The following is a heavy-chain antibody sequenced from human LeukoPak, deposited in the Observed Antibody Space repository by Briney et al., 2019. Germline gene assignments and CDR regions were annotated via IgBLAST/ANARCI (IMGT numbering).Heavy chain of an antibody. CDR3: VGSGSYSAHYFDY. Sequence: SETLSLTCAVYGGSFTTYYGTWIRQPPGKGLEWIGEINLRGTTNYNPSLKSRVTISLDTSKNQFSLQLNSVTPEDTAVYYCVGSGSYSAHYFDYWGQGTLVTVSS. D-gene: IGHD3-10*01. J-gene: IGHJ4*02. CDR1: GGSFTTYY. CDR2: INLRGTT. V-gene: IGHV4-34*01.